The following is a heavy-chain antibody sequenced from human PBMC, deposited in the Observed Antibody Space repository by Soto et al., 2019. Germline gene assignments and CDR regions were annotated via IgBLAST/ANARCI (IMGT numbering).Heavy chain of an antibody. CDR1: GGSISSGGYY. CDR2: IYYSGST. D-gene: IGHD2-2*01. J-gene: IGHJ5*02. CDR3: ARCYQLPSPWFDP. Sequence: TSETLSLTCTVSGGSISSGGYYWSWIRQHPGKGLEWIGYIYYSGSTYYNPSLKSRVTISVDTSKNQFSLKLSSVTAADTAVYYCARCYQLPSPWFDPWGQGTLVTVSS. V-gene: IGHV4-31*03.